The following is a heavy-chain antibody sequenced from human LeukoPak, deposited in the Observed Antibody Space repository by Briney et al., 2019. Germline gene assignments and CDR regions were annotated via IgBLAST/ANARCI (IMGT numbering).Heavy chain of an antibody. CDR1: GGSFSGYY. V-gene: IGHV4-34*01. CDR2: INHSGST. D-gene: IGHD2-2*02. CDR3: ARERRARYCSSTSCYNDYFDY. J-gene: IGHJ4*02. Sequence: PSETLSLTCAVYGGSFSGYYWSWIRQPPGKGLEWIGEINHSGSTNYNPSLKSRVTISVDTSKNQFSLKLSSVTAADTAVYYCARERRARYCSSTSCYNDYFDYWGQGTLVTVSS.